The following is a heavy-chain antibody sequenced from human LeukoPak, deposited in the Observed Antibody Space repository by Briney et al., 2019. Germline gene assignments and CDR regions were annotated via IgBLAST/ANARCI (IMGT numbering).Heavy chain of an antibody. D-gene: IGHD2-21*02. CDR2: IHPGDSDT. J-gene: IGHJ2*01. CDR3: ARVVVVTSTHWYFDL. CDR1: GYIFPNYW. V-gene: IGHV5-51*01. Sequence: GESLKISCEASGYIFPNYWIGWVRQVPGKGLDWMGLIHPGDSDTRYSPSFQGHVTISVDKSITTAYLQWSSLQASDTAIYFCARVVVVTSTHWYFDLWGRGSLVTVFS.